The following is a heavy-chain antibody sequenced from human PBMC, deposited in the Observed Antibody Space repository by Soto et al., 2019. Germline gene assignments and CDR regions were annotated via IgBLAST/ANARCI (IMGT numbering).Heavy chain of an antibody. CDR1: GFTFSSYE. D-gene: IGHD3-22*01. CDR3: ARTYYYDSSGYQLLDAFDI. Sequence: EVQLVESGGGLVQPGGSLRLSCAASGFTFSSYEMNWVRQAPGKGLEWASYISSSGSTIYYADSVKGRFTISRDNAKNSLYLQMNSLRAEDTAVYYCARTYYYDSSGYQLLDAFDIWGQGTMVTVSS. V-gene: IGHV3-48*03. J-gene: IGHJ3*02. CDR2: ISSSGSTI.